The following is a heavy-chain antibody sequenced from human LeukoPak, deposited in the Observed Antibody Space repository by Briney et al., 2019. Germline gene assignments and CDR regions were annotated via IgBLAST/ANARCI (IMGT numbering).Heavy chain of an antibody. Sequence: GGSLRLSCPASGFTLSTFDMNWVRQAPGKGLEWVSSISTSSRYIYYRDSVKGRFTISRDDAKNSLYLQMNSLTVEDTAVYYCARADCSGSTCYLRHSWFDPWGQGTLVTVSS. V-gene: IGHV3-21*06. CDR1: GFTLSTFD. CDR3: ARADCSGSTCYLRHSWFDP. CDR2: ISTSSRYI. J-gene: IGHJ5*02. D-gene: IGHD2-2*01.